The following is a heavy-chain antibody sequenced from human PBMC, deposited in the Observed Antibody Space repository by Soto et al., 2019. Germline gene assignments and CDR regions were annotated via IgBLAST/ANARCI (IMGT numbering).Heavy chain of an antibody. D-gene: IGHD3-3*01. CDR1: GFTFSNYW. CDR3: ARADGSGYYTFDY. V-gene: IGHV3-21*01. CDR2: ISSSSSYI. Sequence: GGSLRLSCAASGFTFSNYWMHWVRQAPGKGLEWVSSISSSSSYIYYADSVKGRFTISRDNAKNSLYLQMNSLRAEDTAVYYCARADGSGYYTFDYWGQGTLVTVSS. J-gene: IGHJ4*02.